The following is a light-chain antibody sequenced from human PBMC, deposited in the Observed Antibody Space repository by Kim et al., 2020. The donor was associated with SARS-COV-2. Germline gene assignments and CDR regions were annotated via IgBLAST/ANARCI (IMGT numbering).Light chain of an antibody. CDR2: GAS. Sequence: ASVGDRVTITCRVSQDIRNDLGWYQQSPGRAPKRLIYGASSLQSGVPSRFSGSGSGTEFTLTISSLQPEDFATYFCLQHNSYPITFGQWTRLEIK. CDR3: LQHNSYPIT. J-gene: IGKJ5*01. CDR1: QDIRND. V-gene: IGKV1-17*01.